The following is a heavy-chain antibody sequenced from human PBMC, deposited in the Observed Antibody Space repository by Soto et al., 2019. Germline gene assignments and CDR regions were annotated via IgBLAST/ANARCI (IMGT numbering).Heavy chain of an antibody. D-gene: IGHD1-26*01. CDR3: ARIVVGATVDL. V-gene: IGHV4-61*01. Sequence: QVRLRESGPGLLKPSATLSLTCTVSDDSVSRDSSVWTWIRQSPGKGLEWIAYISYTGDTNYNPSLKRRVTISVDTSRNQFSLTVTSVTAADTAVYFCARIVVGATVDLWCQGSLVTVSS. J-gene: IGHJ5*02. CDR1: DDSVSRDSSV. CDR2: ISYTGDT.